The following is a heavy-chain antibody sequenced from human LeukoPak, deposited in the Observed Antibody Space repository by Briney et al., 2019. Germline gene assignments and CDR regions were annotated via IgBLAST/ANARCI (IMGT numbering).Heavy chain of an antibody. Sequence: ASVKVSCKPSGYTFTSYAMHWVRQAPGHRLEWMGWINAGNGNTKYSQKFQGRVTITRDTSASTDYMELSSPRSEDTAVYYCARDDSSSYDGPGDGMDVWGKGTTVTVSS. J-gene: IGHJ6*04. V-gene: IGHV1-3*01. D-gene: IGHD3-22*01. CDR2: INAGNGNT. CDR3: ARDDSSSYDGPGDGMDV. CDR1: GYTFTSYA.